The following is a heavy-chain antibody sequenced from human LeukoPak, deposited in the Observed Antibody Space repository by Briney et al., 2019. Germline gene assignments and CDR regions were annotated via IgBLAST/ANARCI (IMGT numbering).Heavy chain of an antibody. CDR3: ASGFHNRGDRWFDP. Sequence: SETLSLTCTVSGGSISSYYWSWIRQPPGKGLEWIGYIYYSGSTNYNPSLKSRVTISVDTSKNQFSLKLSSVTAADTAVYYCASGFHNRGDRWFDPWGQGTLVTVSS. V-gene: IGHV4-59*08. CDR1: GGSISSYY. J-gene: IGHJ5*02. CDR2: IYYSGST. D-gene: IGHD1-1*01.